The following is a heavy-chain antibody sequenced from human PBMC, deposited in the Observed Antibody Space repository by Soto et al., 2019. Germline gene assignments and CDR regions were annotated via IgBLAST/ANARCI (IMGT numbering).Heavy chain of an antibody. V-gene: IGHV3-23*01. J-gene: IGHJ6*02. CDR3: AKGQSTHSV. D-gene: IGHD4-4*01. Sequence: EGQLLESGGGLVQPGGSLRLSCAASGFSFSSYAISWVRQVPGMGLEWVSGISTSGGRTFYADSVKGRFTISRDNFENKLYLQMNSLRGEDTALYYCAKGQSTHSVWGQGTTVTVSS. CDR2: ISTSGGRT. CDR1: GFSFSSYA.